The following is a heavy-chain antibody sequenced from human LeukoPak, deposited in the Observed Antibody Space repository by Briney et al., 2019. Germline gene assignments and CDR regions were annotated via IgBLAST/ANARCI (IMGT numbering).Heavy chain of an antibody. D-gene: IGHD2/OR15-2a*01. CDR1: GFTFRSYG. CDR3: AKEHSRISAFDY. CDR2: ISYDGNNK. V-gene: IGHV3-30*18. J-gene: IGHJ4*02. Sequence: GGSLRLSCAASGFTFRSYGIQWVRQAPGKGLEWVAVISYDGNNKYYLDSVKGRFPISRDNSKNTVVLQMNSVRVEDTAVYYCAKEHSRISAFDYWGQGTLVTVSS.